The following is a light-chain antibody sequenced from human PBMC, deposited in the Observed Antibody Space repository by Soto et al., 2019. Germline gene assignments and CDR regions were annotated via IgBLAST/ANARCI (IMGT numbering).Light chain of an antibody. CDR2: DVS. Sequence: QSALTQPRSVSGSPGPSVTISCNGTSSDVGGYNYVSWYQQHPGKAPKLMIYDVSKRPSGVPDRFSGSKSGNTASLTISGLQAEDEADYYCCSYAGSYTYVVFGGGTKPTV. J-gene: IGLJ2*01. CDR3: CSYAGSYTYVV. CDR1: SSDVGGYNY. V-gene: IGLV2-11*01.